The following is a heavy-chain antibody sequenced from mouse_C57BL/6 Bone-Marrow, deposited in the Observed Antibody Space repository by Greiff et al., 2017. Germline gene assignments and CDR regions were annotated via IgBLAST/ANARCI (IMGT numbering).Heavy chain of an antibody. CDR2: IDTSDSYT. V-gene: IGHV1-69*01. Sequence: QVQLKQPGAELVMPGASVKLSCKASGYTFTSYWMPWVKQRPGQGLEWIGEIDTSDSYTNYNQKFKGKSTLTVDKSSSTAYMQLSSLTSEDSAVXYCAREGNFYFDYWGQGTTLTVSS. CDR3: AREGNFYFDY. D-gene: IGHD2-1*01. CDR1: GYTFTSYW. J-gene: IGHJ2*01.